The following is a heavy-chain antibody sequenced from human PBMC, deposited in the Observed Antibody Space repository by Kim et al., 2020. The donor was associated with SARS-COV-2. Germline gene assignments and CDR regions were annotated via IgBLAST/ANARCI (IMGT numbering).Heavy chain of an antibody. V-gene: IGHV4-59*01. Sequence: PARQSRVTISVDTSKNQFSLKLSSVTAADTAVYYCARASVGDYGPYYFDYWGQGTLVTVSS. D-gene: IGHD4-17*01. J-gene: IGHJ4*02. CDR3: ARASVGDYGPYYFDY.